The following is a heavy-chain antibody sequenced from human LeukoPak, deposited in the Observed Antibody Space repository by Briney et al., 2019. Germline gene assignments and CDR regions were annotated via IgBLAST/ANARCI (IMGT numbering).Heavy chain of an antibody. CDR1: GGSIISYY. V-gene: IGHV4-59*01. CDR3: ARVTGYMIEDYFDY. Sequence: TENLSLTCTIPGGSIISYYWSWIRQPPGKGLEWIGYIYYSNSTNYKPSLQSRVTISVETSKDQFSLKLSSVTAADTAVYYCARVTGYMIEDYFDYWGQGTLVTVSS. CDR2: IYYSNST. J-gene: IGHJ4*02. D-gene: IGHD3-22*01.